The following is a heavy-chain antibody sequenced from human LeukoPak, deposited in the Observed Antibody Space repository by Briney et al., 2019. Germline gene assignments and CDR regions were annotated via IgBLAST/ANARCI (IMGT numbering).Heavy chain of an antibody. CDR3: ARHESSSSVAFDI. V-gene: IGHV4-59*08. CDR2: IYYSGST. Sequence: SETLSLTCTVSGGSISSYYWSWIRQPPGKGLEWIGYIYYSGSTNYNPYLKSRVTISVDTSKNQFSLKLSSVTAADTAVYYCARHESSSSVAFDIWGQGTMVTVSS. D-gene: IGHD6-13*01. J-gene: IGHJ3*02. CDR1: GGSISSYY.